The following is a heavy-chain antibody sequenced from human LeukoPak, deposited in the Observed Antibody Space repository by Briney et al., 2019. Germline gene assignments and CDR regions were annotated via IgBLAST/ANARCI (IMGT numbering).Heavy chain of an antibody. J-gene: IGHJ4*02. CDR3: AKDDRWLQFCC. D-gene: IGHD5-24*01. CDR1: GFTFSSHG. Sequence: GGSLRLSCAASGFTFSSHGMNWVRQALGKGLEWVSGIIPSGHTTYYADSVRGRFTISRDNSRNTLYLQMNSLRAEDTAVYYCAKDDRWLQFCCWGQGTLVTVSA. V-gene: IGHV3-23*01. CDR2: IIPSGHTT.